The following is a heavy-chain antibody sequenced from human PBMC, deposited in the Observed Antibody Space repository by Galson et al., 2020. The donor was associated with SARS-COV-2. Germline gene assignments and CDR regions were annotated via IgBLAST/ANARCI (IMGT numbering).Heavy chain of an antibody. J-gene: IGHJ4*02. CDR3: TTQWLILSTPTINFDY. CDR1: GFTFSNAW. D-gene: IGHD6-19*01. CDR2: IKSKTDGGTA. V-gene: IGHV3-15*01. Sequence: AGGSLRLCCAASGFTFSNAWMSWVRQAPGKGLEWVGRIKSKTDGGTADYAAPVKGRFTISRDDSKNTVYLQMNSLKTEDTAVYYCTTQWLILSTPTINFDYWGQGTLVTVSS.